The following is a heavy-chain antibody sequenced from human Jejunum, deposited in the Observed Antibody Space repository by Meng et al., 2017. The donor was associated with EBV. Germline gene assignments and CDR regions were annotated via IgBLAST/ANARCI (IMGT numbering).Heavy chain of an antibody. D-gene: IGHD2-8*02. CDR1: GYTFTSSG. CDR3: ARVRPGGGWFDP. J-gene: IGHJ5*02. CDR2: INTNTGYP. Sequence: QVLLCQFGFELKKPGASVKVSCKASGYTFTSSGINWVRQAPGQGLEWMGWINTNTGYPTYAQDFTGRFVFSLDTSVSTAYLQISSLSTEDNAVYYCARVRPGGGWFDPWGQGTLVTVSS. V-gene: IGHV7-4-1*01.